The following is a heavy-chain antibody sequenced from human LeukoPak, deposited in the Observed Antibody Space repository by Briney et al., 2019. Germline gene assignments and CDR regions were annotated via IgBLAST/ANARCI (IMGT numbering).Heavy chain of an antibody. V-gene: IGHV3-23*01. Sequence: PGGSLRLSCAAAGFTFSKNGMSWVRQAPGKGLGWVSASRGSGGDTYYADALKGRGTISRDNAKTTRYLQMNSRRAEDTAVYYCAKDIVVVPAAIRIDYWGQGTLVTVSS. D-gene: IGHD2-2*02. J-gene: IGHJ4*02. CDR2: SRGSGGDT. CDR1: GFTFSKNG. CDR3: AKDIVVVPAAIRIDY.